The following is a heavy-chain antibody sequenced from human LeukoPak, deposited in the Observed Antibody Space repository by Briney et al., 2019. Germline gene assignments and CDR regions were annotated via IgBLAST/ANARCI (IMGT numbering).Heavy chain of an antibody. CDR1: SYTFTNYG. Sequence: ASVKVSCKASSYTFTNYGISWVRQAPGQGLEWMSWISANNGETRYAQNFQGRVTMTTDTSTTTAYMELRSLRSDDTAVYYCARVPPSAHQLLSSDYWGQGTQVTVSS. V-gene: IGHV1-18*04. CDR3: ARVPPSAHQLLSSDY. J-gene: IGHJ4*02. CDR2: ISANNGET. D-gene: IGHD2-2*01.